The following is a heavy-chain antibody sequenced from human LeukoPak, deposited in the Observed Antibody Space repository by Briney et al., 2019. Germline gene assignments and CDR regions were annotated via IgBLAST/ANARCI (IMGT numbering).Heavy chain of an antibody. CDR3: AVGDYGDPRSGA. J-gene: IGHJ5*02. D-gene: IGHD4-17*01. V-gene: IGHV4-39*07. Sequence: SETLSLTCTVSGGSISSSSYHWVWIRQPPGKGPEWIGSIYYSGSTYYNPSLKSRVTISVDTSKNQFSLKLSSVTAADTAVYYCAVGDYGDPRSGAWGQGTLVTVSS. CDR2: IYYSGST. CDR1: GGSISSSSYH.